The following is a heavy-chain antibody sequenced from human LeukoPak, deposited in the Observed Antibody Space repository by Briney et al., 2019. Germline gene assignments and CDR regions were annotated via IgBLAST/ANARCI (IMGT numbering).Heavy chain of an antibody. Sequence: SETLSLTCTVSGGSISSSSYYWGWIRQPPGKGLEWIGSIYYSGSTYYNPSLKSRVTISVDTSKNQFSLKLSSVTAADTAVYYCARDPSSSWYLFDYWGQGTLVTVSS. V-gene: IGHV4-39*07. D-gene: IGHD6-13*01. CDR3: ARDPSSSWYLFDY. CDR2: IYYSGST. CDR1: GGSISSSSYY. J-gene: IGHJ4*02.